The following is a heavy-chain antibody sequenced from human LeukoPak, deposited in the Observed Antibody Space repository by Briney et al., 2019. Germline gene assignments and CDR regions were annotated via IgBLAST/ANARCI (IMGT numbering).Heavy chain of an antibody. CDR1: GFTFRGYA. V-gene: IGHV3-23*01. CDR2: ISGSGGST. D-gene: IGHD3-3*01. CDR3: ANDFGDC. J-gene: IGHJ4*02. Sequence: WGSLRLSCAGSGFTFRGYATGGARQSTRKGLEWVSAISGSGGSTYYTDSVKGRFTISRDNSKNTLYLQMNSLRAEDTAVYYCANDFGDCWGQGTLVTVSS.